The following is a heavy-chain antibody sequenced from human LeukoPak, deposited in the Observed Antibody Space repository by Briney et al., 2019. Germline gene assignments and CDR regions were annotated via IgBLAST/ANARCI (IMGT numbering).Heavy chain of an antibody. CDR3: ARAPSSGWGPAFDY. D-gene: IGHD6-19*01. CDR1: GGSISGDY. V-gene: IGHV4-4*07. Sequence: SETLSLTCTVSGGSISGDYWSWIRQPAGKGLEWIGRIYTSGSTTYNPSLKSRVTMSVDTSKNQFSLKLSSVTAADTAVYYCARAPSSGWGPAFDYWGQGTLVTVSS. J-gene: IGHJ4*02. CDR2: IYTSGST.